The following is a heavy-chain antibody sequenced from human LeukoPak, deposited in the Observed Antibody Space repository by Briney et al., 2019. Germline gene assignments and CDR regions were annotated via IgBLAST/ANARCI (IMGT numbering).Heavy chain of an antibody. CDR3: ARERLWVAGFDY. Sequence: SETLSLTCTVSGGSISSYYWSWIRQPPGKGLEWIGYIYYSGSTNYNPCLKSRVTISVDTSKNQFSLKLSSVTAADTAVYYCARERLWVAGFDYWGQGTLVTVSS. J-gene: IGHJ4*02. V-gene: IGHV4-59*01. D-gene: IGHD6-19*01. CDR1: GGSISSYY. CDR2: IYYSGST.